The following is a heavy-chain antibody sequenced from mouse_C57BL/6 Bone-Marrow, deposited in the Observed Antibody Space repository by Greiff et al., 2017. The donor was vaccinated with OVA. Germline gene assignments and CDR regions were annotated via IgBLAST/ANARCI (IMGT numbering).Heavy chain of an antibody. CDR2: ISSGSSTI. J-gene: IGHJ4*01. CDR1: GFTFSDYG. Sequence: EVQVVESGGGLVKPGGSLKLSCAASGFTFSDYGMHWVRQAPEKGLEWVAYISSGSSTIYYADTVKGRFTISRDNAKNTLFLQMTSLRSEDTAMYYCARGFITTVVGVDYWGQGTSVTVSS. CDR3: ARGFITTVVGVDY. V-gene: IGHV5-17*01. D-gene: IGHD1-1*01.